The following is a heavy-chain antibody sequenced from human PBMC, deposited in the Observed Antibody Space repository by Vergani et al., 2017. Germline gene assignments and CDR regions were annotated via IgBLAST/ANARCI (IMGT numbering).Heavy chain of an antibody. CDR1: GAAIKDFY. D-gene: IGHD3-10*01. CDR2: VYYTGST. V-gene: IGHV4-59*08. J-gene: IGHJ3*01. Sequence: QVQLQESGPGLVKPSETLSLTCTVSGAAIKDFYWSWFRQPPGKGLEWIGYVYYTGSTTYNPSLKSRVTISVDTSKNLFSLRLKSVTATDTGMYYCARPVGPSAIADGYHVWGQGTMVTVS. CDR3: ARPVGPSAIADGYHV.